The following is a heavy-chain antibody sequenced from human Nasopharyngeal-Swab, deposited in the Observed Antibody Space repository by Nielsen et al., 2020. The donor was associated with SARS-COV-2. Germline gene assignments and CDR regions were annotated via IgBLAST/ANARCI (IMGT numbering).Heavy chain of an antibody. CDR3: ARDAPAHYGAFY. J-gene: IGHJ4*02. CDR2: IAHDASNE. V-gene: IGHV3-30*03. Sequence: GSLRLSCAASGFTFSSFGMHWVRQAPGKGLEWVAFIAHDASNEYYGDSVKGRFSISRDSYKNTLYLQMDSLRGEDTAVYYCARDAPAHYGAFYWGRGTLVTVSS. CDR1: GFTFSSFG. D-gene: IGHD4-17*01.